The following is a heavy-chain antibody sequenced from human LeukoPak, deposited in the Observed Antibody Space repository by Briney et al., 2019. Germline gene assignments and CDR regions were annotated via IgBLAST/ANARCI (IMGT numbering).Heavy chain of an antibody. CDR1: GYTFTGYD. J-gene: IGHJ5*02. V-gene: IGHV1-2*02. CDR3: ARDQSNYNNWFDP. D-gene: IGHD4-11*01. CDR2: INPSSGGT. Sequence: ASVKVSCKASGYTFTGYDMHWVRQAPGQGLEWMGWINPSSGGTNYAQKFQGRVTMTRDTSISTAYMELRRLRSDDTAVYYCARDQSNYNNWFDPWGQGTLVTVSS.